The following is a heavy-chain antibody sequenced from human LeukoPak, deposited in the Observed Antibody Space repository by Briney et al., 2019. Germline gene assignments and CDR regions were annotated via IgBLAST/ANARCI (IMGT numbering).Heavy chain of an antibody. J-gene: IGHJ3*01. CDR1: GFTFSNYA. Sequence: GGSLRLSCAASGFTFSNYALSWVRQAPGKGLEWVSGISGSGVSTNYADSVRGRFTISRDNFKSTLYLQMSSLRAEDTAMYYCARDLNPGGSDIWYDVFDVWGQGTMVSVSS. CDR3: ARDLNPGGSDIWYDVFDV. D-gene: IGHD6-13*01. CDR2: ISGSGVST. V-gene: IGHV3-23*01.